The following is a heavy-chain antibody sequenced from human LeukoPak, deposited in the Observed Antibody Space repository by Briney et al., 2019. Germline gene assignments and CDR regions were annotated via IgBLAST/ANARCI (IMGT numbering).Heavy chain of an antibody. CDR3: AKAAYGSYYYYMDV. D-gene: IGHD3-10*01. J-gene: IGHJ6*03. CDR2: ISGSGGST. Sequence: GGSLRLSCAASGFTFSSYGMSWVRQAPGKGLEWVSAISGSGGSTYYADSVKGRFTISRDNSKNTLYLQMNSLRAEDTAVYYCAKAAYGSYYYYMDVWGKGTTVTVSS. CDR1: GFTFSSYG. V-gene: IGHV3-23*01.